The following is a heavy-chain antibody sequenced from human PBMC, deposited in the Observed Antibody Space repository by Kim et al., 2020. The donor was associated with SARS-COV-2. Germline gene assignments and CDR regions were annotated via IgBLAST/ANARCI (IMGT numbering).Heavy chain of an antibody. J-gene: IGHJ4*02. Sequence: SETLSLTCAVYGGSFSGYYWSWIRQPPGKGLEWIGEINHSGSTNYNPSLKSRVTISVDTSKNQFSLKLSSVTAADTAVYYCARGLIPVVVIKFNCGFDYWGQGTLVTVSS. CDR1: GGSFSGYY. CDR3: ARGLIPVVVIKFNCGFDY. V-gene: IGHV4-34*01. CDR2: INHSGST. D-gene: IGHD3-22*01.